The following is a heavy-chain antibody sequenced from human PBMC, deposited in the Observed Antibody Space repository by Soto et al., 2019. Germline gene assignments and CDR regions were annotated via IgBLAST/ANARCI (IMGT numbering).Heavy chain of an antibody. D-gene: IGHD4-17*01. CDR1: GFSLSTSGVG. CDR2: IYWDDDK. J-gene: IGHJ2*01. V-gene: IGHV2-5*02. CDR3: AHRPYGKTFDL. Sequence: QITLKESGPTLVKPTQTLTLTCTFSGFSLSTSGVGVGWIRQPPGKALEWLALIYWDDDKRYSPSLKSRLTXTKXTSKNQVVLTMTNMDPVDTATYYCAHRPYGKTFDLWGRGTLVTVSS.